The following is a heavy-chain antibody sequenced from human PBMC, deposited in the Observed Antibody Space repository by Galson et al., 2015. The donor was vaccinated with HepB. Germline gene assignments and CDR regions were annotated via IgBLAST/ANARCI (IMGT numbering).Heavy chain of an antibody. CDR2: VNNDGSST. CDR3: ARDGGYYGSGSETY. J-gene: IGHJ4*02. Sequence: SLRLSCAASGFTFSSSWMHWVRQALGKGLVWVSRVNNDGSSTSYADSVKGRFTISRDNAKNTLYLQMNSLRAEDTAVYFCARDGGYYGSGSETYWGQGTLVTVSS. V-gene: IGHV3-74*01. D-gene: IGHD3-10*01. CDR1: GFTFSSSW.